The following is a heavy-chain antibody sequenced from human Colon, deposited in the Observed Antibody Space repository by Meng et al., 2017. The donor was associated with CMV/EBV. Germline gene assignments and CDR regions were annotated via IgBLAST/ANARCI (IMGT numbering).Heavy chain of an antibody. V-gene: IGHV3-9*01. Sequence: GGSLRLSCAASGFTFNDYAMHWVRQAPGKGLEWVSFITWNSGKIDYADSVRGRFTISRDNTKNSIYLQMNNLTPEDTAFYYCARGGYSSGWPPGPWGQGTLVTVSS. CDR1: GFTFNDYA. J-gene: IGHJ5*02. D-gene: IGHD6-19*01. CDR2: ITWNSGKI. CDR3: ARGGYSSGWPPGP.